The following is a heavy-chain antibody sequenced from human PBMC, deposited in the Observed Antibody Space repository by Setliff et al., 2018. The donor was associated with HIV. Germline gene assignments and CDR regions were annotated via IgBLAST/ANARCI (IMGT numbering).Heavy chain of an antibody. Sequence: SETLSLTCAVSSYSIYSGYYWAWIRQSPGRGPEWIGSVYHGGNTYYNSSLKSRVTISMDTSKNRFSLKVTSVTAADTAVYYCARDTNYGDNIWAFDMWGQGTKVTVSS. CDR2: VYHGGNT. CDR1: SYSIYSGYY. V-gene: IGHV4-38-2*02. CDR3: ARDTNYGDNIWAFDM. J-gene: IGHJ3*02. D-gene: IGHD4-17*01.